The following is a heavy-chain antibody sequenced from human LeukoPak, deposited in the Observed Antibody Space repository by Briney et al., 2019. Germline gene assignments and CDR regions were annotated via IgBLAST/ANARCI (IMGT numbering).Heavy chain of an antibody. D-gene: IGHD1-26*01. CDR2: IESDGTST. J-gene: IGHJ3*02. CDR3: ARALPSPLYSGSYADAFDI. Sequence: PGGSLRLSCAASGFTFTTSWMHWFRQAPGKGLVWVSCIESDGTSTTYADSVKGRFTISRDNAKNSPYLQMNSLRAEDTAVYYCARALPSPLYSGSYADAFDIWGQGTMVTVSS. CDR1: GFTFTTSW. V-gene: IGHV3-74*01.